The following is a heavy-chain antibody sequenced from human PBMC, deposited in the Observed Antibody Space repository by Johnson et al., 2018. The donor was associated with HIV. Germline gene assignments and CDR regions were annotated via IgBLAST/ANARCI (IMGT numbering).Heavy chain of an antibody. CDR2: ISGSGGST. J-gene: IGHJ3*02. CDR3: ARGLAYCGGDCSNAFDI. V-gene: IGHV3-11*01. D-gene: IGHD2-21*02. CDR1: GFTFSDYY. Sequence: QMQLVESGGGLVKPGGSLRLSCAASGFTFSDYYMSWVRQAPGKGLEWVSAISGSGGSTYYADSVKGRFTISRENAKNSLYLQMNSLRADDTALYYCARGLAYCGGDCSNAFDIWGQGTMVTVSS.